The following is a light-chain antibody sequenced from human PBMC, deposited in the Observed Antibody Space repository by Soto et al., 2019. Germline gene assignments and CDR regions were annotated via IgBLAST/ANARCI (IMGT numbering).Light chain of an antibody. CDR1: QSVSSSY. V-gene: IGKV3-20*01. Sequence: EIVLTQSPGTLSLSPGERATLSCRASQSVSSSYLAWYQQKPGQAPRLLIYGASSRATGIPDRFSGSGSGTDFTLTISRLEPEDFAVYYCQHYGSSRLFTFGPGNNVDIK. CDR3: QHYGSSRLFT. J-gene: IGKJ3*01. CDR2: GAS.